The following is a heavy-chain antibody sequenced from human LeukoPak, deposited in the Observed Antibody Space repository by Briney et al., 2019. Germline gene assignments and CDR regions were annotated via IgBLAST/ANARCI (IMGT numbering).Heavy chain of an antibody. Sequence: SVKVSCKSSGGTFSSYAISWVRQAPGQGLEWMGRIIPIFGTANYAQKFQGRVTITTDESTSTAYMELSSLRSEDTAVYYCATVYSSSWYYFDYWGQGTLVTVSS. CDR1: GGTFSSYA. D-gene: IGHD6-13*01. CDR3: ATVYSSSWYYFDY. J-gene: IGHJ4*02. CDR2: IIPIFGTA. V-gene: IGHV1-69*05.